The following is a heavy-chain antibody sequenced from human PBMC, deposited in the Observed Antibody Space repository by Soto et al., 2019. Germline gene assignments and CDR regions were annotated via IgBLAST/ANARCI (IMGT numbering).Heavy chain of an antibody. Sequence: GESLNISCKGSGYSFTSYWISWVRQMPGKGLEWMGRIDPSDSYTNYSPSFQGHVTISADKSISTAYLQWSSLKASDTAMYYCARQLGYCSGGSCLNYYYYYGMDVWGQGTTVTVS. CDR3: ARQLGYCSGGSCLNYYYYYGMDV. V-gene: IGHV5-10-1*01. CDR1: GYSFTSYW. CDR2: IDPSDSYT. D-gene: IGHD2-15*01. J-gene: IGHJ6*02.